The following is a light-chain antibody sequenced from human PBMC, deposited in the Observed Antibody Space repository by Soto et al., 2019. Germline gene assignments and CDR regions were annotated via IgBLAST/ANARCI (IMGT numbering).Light chain of an antibody. CDR2: KAS. CDR3: QQYDTYWT. J-gene: IGKJ1*01. V-gene: IGKV1-5*03. CDR1: QSINNW. Sequence: DIQMTQSPSTLSASVGDRVTITCRASQSINNWLAWYQQKPGKAPKLLIYKASNLDIGVPSRFSGSGSGTEFTLTISSLHPDDFATYYCQQYDTYWTFGPGTQVEIK.